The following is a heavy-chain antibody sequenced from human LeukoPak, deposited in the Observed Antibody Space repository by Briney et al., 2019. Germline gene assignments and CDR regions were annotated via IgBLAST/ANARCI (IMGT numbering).Heavy chain of an antibody. CDR1: RFNFGSYA. D-gene: IGHD4-23*01. J-gene: IGHJ4*02. Sequence: PGRSLRLSCAASRFNFGSYAMHWVRQAPDKGLHWVAVIWYDGSNKYYADSVKGRFTISRDNSKSTVFLQMNSLRIEDTGVYYCARGAHYGGNSPDYWGQGTLVTVSS. CDR3: ARGAHYGGNSPDY. V-gene: IGHV3-30*04. CDR2: IWYDGSNK.